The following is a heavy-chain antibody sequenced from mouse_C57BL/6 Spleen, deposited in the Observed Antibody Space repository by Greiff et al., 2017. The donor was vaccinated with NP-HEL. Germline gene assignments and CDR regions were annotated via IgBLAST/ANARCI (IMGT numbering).Heavy chain of an antibody. V-gene: IGHV5-6*01. CDR3: ARHGVTTVVGDY. CDR1: GFTFSSYG. J-gene: IGHJ2*01. CDR2: ISSGGSYT. Sequence: VQLKESGGDLVKPGGSLKLSCAASGFTFSSYGMSWVRQTPDKRLEWVATISSGGSYTYYPDSVKGRFTISRDNAKNTLYLQMSSLKSEDTAMYYCARHGVTTVVGDYWGQGTTLTGSS. D-gene: IGHD1-1*01.